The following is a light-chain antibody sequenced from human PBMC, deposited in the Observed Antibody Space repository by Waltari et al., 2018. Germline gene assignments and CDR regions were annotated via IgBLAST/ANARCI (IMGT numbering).Light chain of an antibody. CDR3: SSYAGSNDPVV. J-gene: IGLJ2*01. CDR2: EVS. V-gene: IGLV2-8*01. Sequence: QSALPQPPSASGSPGQSVAIPCPGPSSAVGGYHYVSWYQQHPGKAPKLIIYEVSKRPSGVPDRFSGSKSGNTASLTVSGLQADDEADFYCSSYAGSNDPVVFGGGTKLTVL. CDR1: SSAVGGYHY.